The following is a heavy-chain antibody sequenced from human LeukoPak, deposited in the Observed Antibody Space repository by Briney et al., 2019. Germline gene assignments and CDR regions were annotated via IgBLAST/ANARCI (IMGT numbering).Heavy chain of an antibody. Sequence: GASVKVSCKASGYTFTSYGISWVRQAPGQGLEWMGWISAYNGNTNYAQKLQGRVTMTTDTSTSTAYMELRSLRSDDTAVYYCARGGYCSGGSCYRNTYYYYYCMDVWGKGTTVTVSS. J-gene: IGHJ6*03. CDR3: ARGGYCSGGSCYRNTYYYYYCMDV. CDR2: ISAYNGNT. CDR1: GYTFTSYG. D-gene: IGHD2-15*01. V-gene: IGHV1-18*01.